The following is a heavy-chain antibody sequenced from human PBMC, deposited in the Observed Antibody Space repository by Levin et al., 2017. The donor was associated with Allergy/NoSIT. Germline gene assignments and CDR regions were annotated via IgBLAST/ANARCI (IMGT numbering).Heavy chain of an antibody. Sequence: GESLKISCAASGFTFSSYSMNWVRQAPGKGLEWVSSISSSSSYIYYADSVKGRFTISRDNAKNSLYLQMNSLRAEDTAVYYCARSGQDSNYGYWGQGTLVTVSS. V-gene: IGHV3-21*01. CDR2: ISSSSSYI. J-gene: IGHJ4*02. CDR3: ARSGQDSNYGY. CDR1: GFTFSSYS. D-gene: IGHD4-11*01.